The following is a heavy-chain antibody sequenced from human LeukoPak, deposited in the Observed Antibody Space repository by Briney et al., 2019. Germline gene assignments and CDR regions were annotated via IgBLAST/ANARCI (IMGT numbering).Heavy chain of an antibody. J-gene: IGHJ4*02. Sequence: GGSLSLSCGASGVTFSRYWMHWVRQAPGKGLVWVSHIKNDGSRTTYAYAVKGPFTISRDNAKNTLYLQMNSLSADDTAVYYCVREAYCSGGSCYTSGFDCWGQGTLVTVSS. D-gene: IGHD2-15*01. CDR3: VREAYCSGGSCYTSGFDC. V-gene: IGHV3-74*01. CDR1: GVTFSRYW. CDR2: IKNDGSRT.